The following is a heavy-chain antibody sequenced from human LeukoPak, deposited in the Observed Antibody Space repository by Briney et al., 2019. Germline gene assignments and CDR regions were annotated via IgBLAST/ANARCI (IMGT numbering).Heavy chain of an antibody. CDR1: GGSFSGYY. Sequence: SETLSLTCAVYGGSFSGYYWSWIRQPPGKGLEWIGYIYYSGSTNYNPSLKSRVTISVDTSKNQFSLKLSSVTAADTAVYYCARGSGSWDYFDYWGQGTLVTVSS. CDR3: ARGSGSWDYFDY. V-gene: IGHV4-59*01. D-gene: IGHD3-10*01. CDR2: IYYSGST. J-gene: IGHJ4*02.